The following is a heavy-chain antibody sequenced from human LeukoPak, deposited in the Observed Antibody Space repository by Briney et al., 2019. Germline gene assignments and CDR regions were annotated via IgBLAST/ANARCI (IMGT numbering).Heavy chain of an antibody. CDR2: VHGGDTT. D-gene: IGHD4-23*01. CDR1: GVAVSSNY. CDR3: ARVVDNPMLGGAFDL. J-gene: IGHJ3*01. V-gene: IGHV3-66*02. Sequence: PGGSLRLSCVASGVAVSSNYMSWVRQAPGRGLEWVSVVHGGDTTEYADSVKGRFTISRDNSKNMVYLQMNFLRPEDTAVYYCARVVDNPMLGGAFDLWGQGTMVTVSS.